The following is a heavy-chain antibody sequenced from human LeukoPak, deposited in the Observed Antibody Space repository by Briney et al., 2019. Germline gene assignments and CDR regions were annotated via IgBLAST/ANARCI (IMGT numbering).Heavy chain of an antibody. D-gene: IGHD6-13*01. J-gene: IGHJ3*02. Sequence: AGGSLRLSCAASGFTFSSYWMHWVRQAPGKGLVWVSRINTDGSRTSYADSVKGRFTISRENAKNTLYLQMNSLRAEDTAVYYCAREGSATGIDDAFDIWGQGTMVTVSS. CDR1: GFTFSSYW. CDR2: INTDGSRT. CDR3: AREGSATGIDDAFDI. V-gene: IGHV3-74*01.